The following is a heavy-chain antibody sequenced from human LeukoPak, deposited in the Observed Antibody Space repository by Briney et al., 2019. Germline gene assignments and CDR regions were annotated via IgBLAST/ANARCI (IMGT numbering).Heavy chain of an antibody. D-gene: IGHD3/OR15-3a*01. J-gene: IGHJ4*02. CDR3: ATNKDWAEAD. Sequence: SETLSLTCSVSDGSIRTYYWSWIRQSPGQGLEWIGNIYYRGDINYNPSLKSRVVISIDTSKNQFSLKVTSLTAADTAVYYCATNKDWAEADWGQGTLVIVSS. CDR1: DGSIRTYY. CDR2: IYYRGDI. V-gene: IGHV4-59*03.